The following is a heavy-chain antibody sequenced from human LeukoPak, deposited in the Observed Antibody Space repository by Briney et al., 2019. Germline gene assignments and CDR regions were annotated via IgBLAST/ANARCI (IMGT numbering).Heavy chain of an antibody. CDR1: GYTFTSYY. D-gene: IGHD2-2*01. J-gene: IGHJ3*02. CDR2: INPSGGST. Sequence: GASVKVSCKASGYTFTSYYMHWVRQAPGQGLEWMGIINPSGGSTSYAQKFQGRVTMTRDMSTSTVYMELSRLRSEDTAVYYCARGNSDIVVVPAATPFDDAFDIWGQGTMVTVSS. CDR3: ARGNSDIVVVPAATPFDDAFDI. V-gene: IGHV1-46*01.